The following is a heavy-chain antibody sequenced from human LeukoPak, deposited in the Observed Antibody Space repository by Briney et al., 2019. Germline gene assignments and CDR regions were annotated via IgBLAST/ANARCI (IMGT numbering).Heavy chain of an antibody. Sequence: ASVKVSCKASGYTFTSHDISWVRQAPGQGLEEMGWISAYNGHTNYAEKLQGRVPMTTDTSTSTAYMELRSLRSDDTAGYYCARDYMTFVVVPAAGGSDYWGQGTLVTVSS. CDR3: ARDYMTFVVVPAAGGSDY. V-gene: IGHV1-18*04. J-gene: IGHJ4*02. CDR2: ISAYNGHT. CDR1: GYTFTSHD. D-gene: IGHD2-2*01.